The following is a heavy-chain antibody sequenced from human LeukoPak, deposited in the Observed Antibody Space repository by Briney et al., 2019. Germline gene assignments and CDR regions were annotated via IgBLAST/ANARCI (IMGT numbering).Heavy chain of an antibody. V-gene: IGHV4-34*01. Sequence: SETLSLTCDVYGGSFSDYYWTWIRQPPGKGLEWIGEINHSGSPNNNPSLKSRVSISFDTSKNQFSLKLTSVTAADTAVYYCGSRRTAMFGVIKGPIDYWGQGTLVTVSS. CDR2: INHSGSP. CDR3: GSRRTAMFGVIKGPIDY. D-gene: IGHD3-3*01. J-gene: IGHJ4*02. CDR1: GGSFSDYY.